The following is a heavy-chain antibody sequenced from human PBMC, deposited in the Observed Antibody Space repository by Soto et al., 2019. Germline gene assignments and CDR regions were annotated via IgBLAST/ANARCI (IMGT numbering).Heavy chain of an antibody. Sequence: EVQLLESGGGSVQPGGSLRLSCAASGFTFSSYAMHWVRRPPGKGLEWVSSISGSGGTAYYADSVKGRFSISRDSLMNTLYLQMTSLRAEDTAVYYCAKGRVQNWNFDYWGQGTLVTVSP. CDR3: AKGRVQNWNFDY. CDR1: GFTFSSYA. V-gene: IGHV3-23*01. D-gene: IGHD1-1*01. CDR2: ISGSGGTA. J-gene: IGHJ4*02.